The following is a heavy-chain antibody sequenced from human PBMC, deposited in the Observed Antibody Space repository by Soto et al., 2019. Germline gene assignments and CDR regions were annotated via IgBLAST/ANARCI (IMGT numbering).Heavy chain of an antibody. V-gene: IGHV4-34*01. D-gene: IGHD2-15*01. Sequence: SETLSLTCAVYGGSFSGYYWSWIRQPPGKGLEWIGEINHSGSTNYNPSLKSRVTISVDTSKNQFSLKLSSVTAADTAVYYCARVLYCSGGSCYYYYYYMDVWGKGTTVTVSS. CDR1: GGSFSGYY. CDR2: INHSGST. CDR3: ARVLYCSGGSCYYYYYYMDV. J-gene: IGHJ6*03.